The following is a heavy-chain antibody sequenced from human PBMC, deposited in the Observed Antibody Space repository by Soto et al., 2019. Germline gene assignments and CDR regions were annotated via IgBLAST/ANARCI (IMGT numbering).Heavy chain of an antibody. CDR3: ARDCGRVVAATHDAFDI. V-gene: IGHV3-33*01. CDR2: IWYDGSNK. D-gene: IGHD2-15*01. J-gene: IGHJ3*02. Sequence: GGSMRISCAASGFTFSSYGMHWVRQAPGKGLEWVAVIWYDGSNKYYADSVKGRFTISRDNSKNTLYLQMNSLRAEDTAVYYCARDCGRVVAATHDAFDIWGQGTMVTVSS. CDR1: GFTFSSYG.